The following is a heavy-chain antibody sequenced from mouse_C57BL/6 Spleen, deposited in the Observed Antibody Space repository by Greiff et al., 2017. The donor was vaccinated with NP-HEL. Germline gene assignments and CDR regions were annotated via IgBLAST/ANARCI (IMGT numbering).Heavy chain of an antibody. CDR1: GFTFSDYG. D-gene: IGHD1-1*01. CDR3: ARVLRSTLEGAMDY. CDR2: ISSGSSTI. J-gene: IGHJ4*01. Sequence: EVKLVESGGGLVKPGGSLKLSCAASGFTFSDYGMHWVRQAPEKGLEWVAYISSGSSTIYYADTVKGRFTISRDNAKNTLFLQMTSLRSEDTAMYYCARVLRSTLEGAMDYWGQGTSVTVSS. V-gene: IGHV5-17*01.